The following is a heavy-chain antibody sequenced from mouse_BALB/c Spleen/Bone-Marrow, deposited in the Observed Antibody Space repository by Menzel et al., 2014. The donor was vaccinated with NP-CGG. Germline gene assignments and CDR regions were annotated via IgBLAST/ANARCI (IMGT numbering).Heavy chain of an antibody. CDR2: ISSGGSYT. CDR3: ARLTPDYAMDY. Sequence: EVQGVESGGDLVKPGGSLKLSCAASGFTFSNYGMSWVRQTPGKRLEWVATISSGGSYTYFPDSVKGRFTISRDNAKNTLYLQMNSLKSEDAAMYYCARLTPDYAMDYWGQGTSVTVSS. D-gene: IGHD1-3*01. CDR1: GFTFSNYG. V-gene: IGHV5-6*01. J-gene: IGHJ4*01.